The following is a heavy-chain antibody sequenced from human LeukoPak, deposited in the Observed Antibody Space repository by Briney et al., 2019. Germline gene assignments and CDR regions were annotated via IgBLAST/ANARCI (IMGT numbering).Heavy chain of an antibody. Sequence: GGSLRLSCAASGFTFSSYGMHWVRQAPGKGLEWVAVISYDGSNKYYADSVKGRFTISRDNSKNTLYLQMNSLRAEDTAVYYCAKDRRDGYNYPGPRVDPWGQGTLVTVSS. J-gene: IGHJ5*02. CDR3: AKDRRDGYNYPGPRVDP. V-gene: IGHV3-30*18. CDR2: ISYDGSNK. D-gene: IGHD5-24*01. CDR1: GFTFSSYG.